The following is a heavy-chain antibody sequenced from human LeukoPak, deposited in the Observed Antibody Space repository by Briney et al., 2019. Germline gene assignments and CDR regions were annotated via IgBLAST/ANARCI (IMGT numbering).Heavy chain of an antibody. J-gene: IGHJ4*02. Sequence: PGGSLRLSCAASGFTFSSYGMHWVRQAPGKGLEWVGFIRNKAYGGTTEYAASVKGRFIISRDDSKSIAYLQMNSLKTEDTAVYYCTRVSRYYDSSGPFDYWGQGTLVTVSS. CDR2: IRNKAYGGTT. V-gene: IGHV3-49*04. D-gene: IGHD3-22*01. CDR1: GFTFSSYG. CDR3: TRVSRYYDSSGPFDY.